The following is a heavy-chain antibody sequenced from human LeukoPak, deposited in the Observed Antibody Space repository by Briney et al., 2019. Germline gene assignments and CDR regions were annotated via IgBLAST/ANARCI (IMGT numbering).Heavy chain of an antibody. J-gene: IGHJ4*02. Sequence: ASVEVSCKTSGYTFTNYGISWVRQAPGQGPEWMGWISGYNGNTNYVQKFQGRVTMTTDTSTSTAYMELRSLRSDDTAVYYCARDLSLGRHDYGEPFDYWAQGTLVTVYS. CDR1: GYTFTNYG. V-gene: IGHV1-18*01. CDR3: ARDLSLGRHDYGEPFDY. D-gene: IGHD4-17*01. CDR2: ISGYNGNT.